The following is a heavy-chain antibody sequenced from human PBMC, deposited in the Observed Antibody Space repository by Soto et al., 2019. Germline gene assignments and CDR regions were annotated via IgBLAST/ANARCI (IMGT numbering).Heavy chain of an antibody. CDR3: ARLYCSSSSCYSVGAFDI. CDR2: IWFDGSDK. CDR1: GFTFSSYG. D-gene: IGHD2-2*01. V-gene: IGHV3-33*01. J-gene: IGHJ3*02. Sequence: GGSLRLSCAASGFTFSSYGMHWVRQAPGKGLEWVALIWFDGSDKYYTESVKGRFTISRDNSKSTLYLQMNSLRAEDTAVYYCARLYCSSSSCYSVGAFDIRGQGTMVTVSS.